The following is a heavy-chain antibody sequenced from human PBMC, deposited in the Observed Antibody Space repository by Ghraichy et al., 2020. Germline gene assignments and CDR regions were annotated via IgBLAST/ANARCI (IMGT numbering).Heavy chain of an antibody. CDR1: GLTFSSYW. V-gene: IGHV3-7*01. CDR3: AKTNYESVWGSYPLGY. CDR2: IKQDGSEK. J-gene: IGHJ4*02. Sequence: GGSLRLSCAASGLTFSSYWMSWVRQAPGKGLEWVANIKQDGSEKYYVDSVKGRFTISRDNAKNSLYLQMNSLRAEDTAVYYCAKTNYESVWGSYPLGYWGQGTLVTVSS. D-gene: IGHD3-16*01.